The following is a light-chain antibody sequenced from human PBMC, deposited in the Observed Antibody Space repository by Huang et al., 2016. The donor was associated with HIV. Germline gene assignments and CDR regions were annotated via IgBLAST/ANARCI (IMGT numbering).Light chain of an antibody. J-gene: IGKJ2*01. CDR1: QSISSW. CDR2: KTS. CDR3: LQSDSYPYT. V-gene: IGKV1-5*03. Sequence: DIQMTQSPSTLSASVGDRVTITCRASQSISSWLAWYKQIPGKAPKLLIYKTSSLESGVPSRFNGSGSGTEFTLTINSLQPGDFATYYCLQSDSYPYTFGQGTKLNIK.